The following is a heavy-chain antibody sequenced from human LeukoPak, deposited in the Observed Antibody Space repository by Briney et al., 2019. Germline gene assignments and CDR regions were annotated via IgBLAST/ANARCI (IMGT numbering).Heavy chain of an antibody. CDR3: ARDPHSSGWYPYYFDY. CDR2: ISAYNGNT. D-gene: IGHD6-19*01. CDR1: GYTFTSYG. V-gene: IGHV1-18*01. J-gene: IGHJ4*02. Sequence: ASVKVSCKASGYTFTSYGISWVRQAPGQGLEWMGWISAYNGNTNYAQKLQGRATMTTDTSTSTAYMELRSLRSDDTAVYYCARDPHSSGWYPYYFDYWGQGTLVTVSS.